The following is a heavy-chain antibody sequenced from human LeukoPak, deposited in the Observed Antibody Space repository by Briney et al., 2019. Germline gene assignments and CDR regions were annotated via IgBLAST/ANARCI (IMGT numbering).Heavy chain of an antibody. D-gene: IGHD3-22*01. J-gene: IGHJ4*02. CDR3: ARDLRYYDSSGSDY. V-gene: IGHV3-33*01. Sequence: YXMHWVRQAPGKGLEWVAVIWYDGSNKYYADSVKGRFTISRDNSKNTLYLQMNSLRAEDTAVYYCARDLRYYDSSGSDYWGQGTLVTVSS. CDR1: YX. CDR2: IWYDGSNK.